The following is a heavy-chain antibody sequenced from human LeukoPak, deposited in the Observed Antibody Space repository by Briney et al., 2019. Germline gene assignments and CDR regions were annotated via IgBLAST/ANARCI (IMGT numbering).Heavy chain of an antibody. CDR1: GGSVSSSSYY. Sequence: ASETLSLTCTVSGGSVSSSSYYWGWIRQPPGKGLEWIGSIYYSGSTYYNPSLKSRVTISVDTSKNQFSLKLSSVTAADTAVYYCARVDFWSGYPDYWGQGTLVTVSS. J-gene: IGHJ4*02. CDR2: IYYSGST. CDR3: ARVDFWSGYPDY. D-gene: IGHD3-3*01. V-gene: IGHV4-39*07.